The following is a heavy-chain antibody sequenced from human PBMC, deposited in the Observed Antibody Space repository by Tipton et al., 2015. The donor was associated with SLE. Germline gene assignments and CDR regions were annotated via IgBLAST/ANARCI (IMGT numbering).Heavy chain of an antibody. CDR1: GFTFSSYA. V-gene: IGHV3-23*01. CDR2: ISGSCGST. Sequence: SLRLSCAASGFTFSSYAMSWVRQTPGKGLEWVSGISGSCGSTYHADSVKGRFTISRDNSKNTLYLQMNSLRAEDTAVYYCAKDIVPTVTGGEAFDIWGQGTMVTVSS. J-gene: IGHJ3*02. CDR3: AKDIVPTVTGGEAFDI. D-gene: IGHD4-11*01.